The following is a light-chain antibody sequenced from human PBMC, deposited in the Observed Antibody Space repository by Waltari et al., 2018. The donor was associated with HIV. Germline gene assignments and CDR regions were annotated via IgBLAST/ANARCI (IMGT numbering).Light chain of an antibody. J-gene: IGKJ4*01. CDR1: QSVSSNS. V-gene: IGKV3-20*01. Sequence: EIVLTQSPGTLSLSPGERATLSCRASQSVSSNSLAWYQQKPGQSPRLVIYGASSRATGIPDRFSGSWSGTDFTLTISRLEPEDFALYYCQQYGASPRITFGGGTKVEIK. CDR2: GAS. CDR3: QQYGASPRIT.